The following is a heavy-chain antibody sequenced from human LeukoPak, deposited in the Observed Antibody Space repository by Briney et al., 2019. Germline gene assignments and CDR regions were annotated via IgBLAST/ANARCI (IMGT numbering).Heavy chain of an antibody. Sequence: PGGSLRLFCAASGFTFSDYYMSWIRQAPGKGLEWVSYISSSGSTIYYADSVKGRFTISRDNAKNSLYLQMNSLRAEDTAVYYCARDYRRTYSSSWYEKVAWGQGTLVTVSS. D-gene: IGHD6-13*01. V-gene: IGHV3-11*01. CDR2: ISSSGSTI. J-gene: IGHJ4*02. CDR3: ARDYRRTYSSSWYEKVA. CDR1: GFTFSDYY.